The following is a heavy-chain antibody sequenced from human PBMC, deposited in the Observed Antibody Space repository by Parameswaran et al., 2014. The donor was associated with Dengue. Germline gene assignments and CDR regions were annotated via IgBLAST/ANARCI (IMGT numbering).Heavy chain of an antibody. V-gene: IGHV5-51*01. Sequence: VRQMPGKGLEWMGIIYPGDSDTRYSPSLQGQVTISADKSISTAYLQWSSLKASDTAMYYCARFKGRPAGTKTNNYYYYMDVWGKGTTVTVSS. CDR2: IYPGDSDT. D-gene: IGHD1-14*01. CDR3: ARFKGRPAGTKTNNYYYYMDV. J-gene: IGHJ6*03.